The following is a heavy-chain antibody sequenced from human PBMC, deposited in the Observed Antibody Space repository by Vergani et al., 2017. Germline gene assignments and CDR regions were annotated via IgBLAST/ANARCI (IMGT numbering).Heavy chain of an antibody. J-gene: IGHJ4*02. CDR2: IYYSGST. CDR1: GRSIRRNTSS. V-gene: IGHV4-39*07. D-gene: IGHD3-22*01. Sequence: QLQLQESGPGLVKPSETLSLPCTVSGRSIRRNTSSSGWLRPPPGQWLAWIGSIYYSGSTNYHPSLKRRVTISVDTSKNQFSLKLSSVTAADTAVYYCARLPADSSGLFDYWGQGTLVTVSS. CDR3: ARLPADSSGLFDY.